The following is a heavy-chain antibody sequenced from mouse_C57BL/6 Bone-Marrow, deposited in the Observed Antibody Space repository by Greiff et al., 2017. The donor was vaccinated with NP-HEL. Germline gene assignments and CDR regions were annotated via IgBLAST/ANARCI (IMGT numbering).Heavy chain of an antibody. J-gene: IGHJ2*01. D-gene: IGHD2-3*01. CDR1: GYAFSSSW. Sequence: VQLQESGPELVKPGASVKISCKASGYAFSSSWMNWVKQRPGKGLEWIGRIYPGDGDTNYNGKFKGKATLTADKSSSTAYMQLSSLTSEDSAVYFCARSADGYYDYWGQGTTLTVSS. V-gene: IGHV1-82*01. CDR3: ARSADGYYDY. CDR2: IYPGDGDT.